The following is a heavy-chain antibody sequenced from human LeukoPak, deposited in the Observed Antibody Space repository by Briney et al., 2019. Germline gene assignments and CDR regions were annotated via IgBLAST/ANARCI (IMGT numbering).Heavy chain of an antibody. CDR2: IWYDGSNK. D-gene: IGHD1-26*01. V-gene: IGHV3-33*01. CDR3: ARENSGSDPDAFDI. Sequence: GRSLRLSCAASGFTFSSYGMHWVRQAPGKGLEWVAVIWYDGSNKYYADSVKGRFTISRDNSKNTLYLQMNSLRAEDTAVYYCARENSGSDPDAFDIWGQGTMVTVSS. J-gene: IGHJ3*02. CDR1: GFTFSSYG.